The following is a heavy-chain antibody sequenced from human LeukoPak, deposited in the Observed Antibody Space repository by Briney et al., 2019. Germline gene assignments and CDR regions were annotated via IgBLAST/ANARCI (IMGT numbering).Heavy chain of an antibody. CDR1: GFTFSSHS. Sequence: GGSLRLSCAASGFTFSSHSMNWVRQAPGKGLEWVSSISSSSSYIYYADSVKGRFTISRDNAKNSLYLQMSSLRAEDTAVYYCARGMATIDGYYYYMDVWGKGTTVTVSS. D-gene: IGHD5-24*01. V-gene: IGHV3-21*01. CDR3: ARGMATIDGYYYYMDV. CDR2: ISSSSSYI. J-gene: IGHJ6*03.